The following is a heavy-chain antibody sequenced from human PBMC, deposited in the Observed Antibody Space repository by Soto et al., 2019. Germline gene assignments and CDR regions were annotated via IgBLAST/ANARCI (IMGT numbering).Heavy chain of an antibody. J-gene: IGHJ1*01. CDR3: AKERSGITGATYFQH. CDR2: ISGSVGSP. D-gene: IGHD1-7*01. V-gene: IGHV3-23*01. CDR1: GFTFSSYA. Sequence: GGSLRLSCAASGFTFSSYAMSWVRQAPGKGLEWVSAISGSVGSPYYADSVKGRFTISRDNSKNTLYLQMNSLRAEDTAVYYGAKERSGITGATYFQHWGQGTLVTVSS.